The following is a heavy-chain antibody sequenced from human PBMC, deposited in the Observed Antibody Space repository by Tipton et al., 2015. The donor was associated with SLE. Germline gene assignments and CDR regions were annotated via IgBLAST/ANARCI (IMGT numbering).Heavy chain of an antibody. CDR3: AREGGYDAFDI. CDR1: GFTFSSYG. J-gene: IGHJ3*02. V-gene: IGHV3-30*03. D-gene: IGHD3-16*01. Sequence: SLRLSCAASGFTFSSYGMHWVRQAPGKGLEWVAVISYDGSNKYYADSVKGRFTISRDNSKNTLYLQMNSLRAEDTAVYYCAREGGYDAFDIWGQGTMVTVSS. CDR2: ISYDGSNK.